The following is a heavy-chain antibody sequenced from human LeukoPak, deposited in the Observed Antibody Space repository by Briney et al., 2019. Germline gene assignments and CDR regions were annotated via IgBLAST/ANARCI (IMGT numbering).Heavy chain of an antibody. CDR2: IYYSGST. V-gene: IGHV4-59*01. CDR3: ARGDYDSRGYYHDY. CDR1: GGSISSYY. D-gene: IGHD3-22*01. Sequence: SETLSLTCTVSGGSISSYYWSWIRQPPGKGLEWIGYIYYSGSTNCNPSLKSRVTISVDTSKNQFSLKLSSVTAADTAVYYCARGDYDSRGYYHDYWGQGTLVTVSS. J-gene: IGHJ4*02.